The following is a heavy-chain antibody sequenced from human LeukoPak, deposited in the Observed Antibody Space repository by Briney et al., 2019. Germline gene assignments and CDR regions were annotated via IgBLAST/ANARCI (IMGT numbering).Heavy chain of an antibody. D-gene: IGHD6-13*01. V-gene: IGHV3-48*03. CDR2: ISSSGSTI. CDR1: GFTFSSYE. CDR3: AREYSSSWYLDY. Sequence: PGGSLRLSCAASGFTFSSYEMNWVRQAPGEGLEWVSYISSSGSTIYYADSVKGRFTISRDNAKNSLYLQMNGLRAEDTAVYYCAREYSSSWYLDYWGQGTLVTVSS. J-gene: IGHJ4*02.